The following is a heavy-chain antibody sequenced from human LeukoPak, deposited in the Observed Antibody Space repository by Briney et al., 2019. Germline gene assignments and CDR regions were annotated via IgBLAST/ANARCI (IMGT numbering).Heavy chain of an antibody. V-gene: IGHV3-74*01. CDR3: ARDLGGIAGS. CDR1: GFVFSRFW. CDR2: LNEDGRIT. D-gene: IGHD1-26*01. J-gene: IGHJ1*01. Sequence: GGSLRLSCAASGFVFSRFWMRWVRQVPGKGLEWVSRLNEDGRITTYADSVQGRFIISRDNSKNTLYLQMYSLRAEDTALYYCARDLGGIAGSWGQGTWVTVSS.